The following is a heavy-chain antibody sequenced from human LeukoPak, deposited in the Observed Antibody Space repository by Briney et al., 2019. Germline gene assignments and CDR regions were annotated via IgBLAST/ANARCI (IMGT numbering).Heavy chain of an antibody. Sequence: GGSLRLSLAASGFIFSRHAMSCVRQAPGKGLEWVSTTGLESVHTLCADSVQGRFTVSRDNSRNTLDLQMDNLRVDDTAVYYCAKGDDIGKHSMRAYYFDIRGQGTLVTVSS. J-gene: IGHJ4*02. V-gene: IGHV3-23*01. CDR2: TGLESVHT. D-gene: IGHD2/OR15-2a*01. CDR3: AKGDDIGKHSMRAYYFDI. CDR1: GFIFSRHA.